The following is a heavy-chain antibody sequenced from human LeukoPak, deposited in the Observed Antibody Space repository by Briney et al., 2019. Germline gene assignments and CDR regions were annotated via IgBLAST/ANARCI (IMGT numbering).Heavy chain of an antibody. J-gene: IGHJ5*02. D-gene: IGHD4-23*01. CDR1: GFTFSSYE. V-gene: IGHV4-39*01. CDR3: ARQHPYGGNSFDP. CDR2: IYYSGNT. Sequence: GSLRLSCAASGFTFSSYEMNWIRQPPGKGLGWIGSIYYSGNTYYNPSLKSRVTISVDTSKNQFSLKLSSVTATDTAVYYCARQHPYGGNSFDPWGQGTLVIVSS.